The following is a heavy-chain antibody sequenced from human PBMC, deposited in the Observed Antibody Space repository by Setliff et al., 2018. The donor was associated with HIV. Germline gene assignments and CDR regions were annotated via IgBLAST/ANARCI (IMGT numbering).Heavy chain of an antibody. V-gene: IGHV4-39*01. J-gene: IGHJ4*02. D-gene: IGHD3-10*01. CDR1: GGSISSSSYY. CDR3: ARHKGFGEFYFDY. CDR2: IYYSGST. Sequence: PSETLSLTCTVSGGSISSSSYYWGWIRQPPGKGLEWIGSIYYSGSTYYNPSLKSRVTISVDTSKNQFSLKLSSVTATDTAVYYCARHKGFGEFYFDYWGQGTLVTVSS.